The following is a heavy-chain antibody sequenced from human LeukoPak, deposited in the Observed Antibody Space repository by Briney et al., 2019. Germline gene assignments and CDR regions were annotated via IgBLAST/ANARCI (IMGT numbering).Heavy chain of an antibody. V-gene: IGHV3-21*01. CDR1: GFTFSSYA. CDR2: ISSSSSYI. D-gene: IGHD4-23*01. Sequence: GGSLRLSCAASGFTFSSYAMSWVRQAPGKGLEWVSSISSSSSYIYYADSVKGRFTISRDNAKNSLYLQMNSLRAEDTAVYYCARDGGYGGNHYYFDYWGQGTLATVSS. CDR3: ARDGGYGGNHYYFDY. J-gene: IGHJ4*02.